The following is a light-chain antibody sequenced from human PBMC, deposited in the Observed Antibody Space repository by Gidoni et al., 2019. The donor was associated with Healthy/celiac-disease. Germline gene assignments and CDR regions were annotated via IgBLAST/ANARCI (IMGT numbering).Light chain of an antibody. Sequence: EIVLTQSPATLSVSPGERATLSCRASQSVSSNLAWYQQKPGQAPRLLIYGASTRATGIPARFRGSGSGTEFTLTISSLQSEDVAVYYYQQYNNWPPYTFGQGTKLEIK. J-gene: IGKJ2*01. CDR3: QQYNNWPPYT. V-gene: IGKV3-15*01. CDR2: GAS. CDR1: QSVSSN.